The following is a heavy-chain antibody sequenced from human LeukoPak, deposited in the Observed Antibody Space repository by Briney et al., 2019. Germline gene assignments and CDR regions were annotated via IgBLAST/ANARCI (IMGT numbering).Heavy chain of an antibody. V-gene: IGHV3-30*03. Sequence: GGSLRLSCAASGFTFSSYGMHWVRQAPGKGLEWVAVISYDGSNKYYADSVKGRFTISRDNSKNTLYLQMNSLRAEDTAVYYCASTDGFHIWGQGTMVTVSS. CDR2: ISYDGSNK. CDR1: GFTFSSYG. CDR3: ASTDGFHI. J-gene: IGHJ3*02.